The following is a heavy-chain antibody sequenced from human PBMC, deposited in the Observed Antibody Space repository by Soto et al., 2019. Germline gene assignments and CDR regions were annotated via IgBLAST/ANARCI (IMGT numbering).Heavy chain of an antibody. J-gene: IGHJ4*02. Sequence: QVQLVQSGAEVKKPGSSVKVSCKASGGTFSSYAISWVRQGPGQGLEWMGGIIPIFGTANYAQKIQGRVTITADESTSTAYMELSSLRSEDTAVYYCAVVATIPYYFDYWGQGTLVTVSS. CDR3: AVVATIPYYFDY. CDR1: GGTFSSYA. D-gene: IGHD5-12*01. V-gene: IGHV1-69*01. CDR2: IIPIFGTA.